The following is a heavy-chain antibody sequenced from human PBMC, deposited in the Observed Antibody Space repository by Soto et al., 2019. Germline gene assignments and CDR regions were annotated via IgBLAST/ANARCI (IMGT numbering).Heavy chain of an antibody. CDR2: MSGSGGST. Sequence: GGSLRLSCAASGFTFSSYAMSWVRQAPGKGLVWVSAMSGSGGSTYYADSVKGRFTISRDNSKNTLYLQMNSLRAEDTAAYYCAKVGNSSSSPLIDYWGQGTLVTV. CDR1: GFTFSSYA. CDR3: AKVGNSSSSPLIDY. J-gene: IGHJ4*02. V-gene: IGHV3-23*01. D-gene: IGHD6-6*01.